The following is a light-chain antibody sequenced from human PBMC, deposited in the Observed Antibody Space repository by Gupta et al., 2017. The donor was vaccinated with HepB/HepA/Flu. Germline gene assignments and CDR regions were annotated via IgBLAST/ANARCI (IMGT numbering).Light chain of an antibody. V-gene: IGLV1-40*01. CDR1: SSNFGRYD. CDR2: GNN. Sequence: QSVLTQPPSVSGAPGQRVTISCIGSSSNFGRYDLHWYQQIPGTAPKLLIYGNNNRPSGVPDRFSASKSGTSASLAITGLQAEDEAEYYCQSYDSSLRSWVFGGGTKLTVL. CDR3: QSYDSSLRSWV. J-gene: IGLJ3*02.